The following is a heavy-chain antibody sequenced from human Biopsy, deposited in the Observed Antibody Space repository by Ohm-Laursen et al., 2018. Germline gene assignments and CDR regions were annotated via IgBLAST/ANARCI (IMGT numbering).Heavy chain of an antibody. J-gene: IGHJ5*02. CDR3: ARGDYFDSNGYFWFDP. V-gene: IGHV4-31*01. Sequence: TLSLTCTVSGGSISSGGSYWSWIRQRPGKGLEWNGYIFNSANTYYNPSLKNLITISGDTSKNQFSLKLNSVTAADTAVYYCARGDYFDSNGYFWFDPWGQGTLVTVSS. CDR2: IFNSANT. CDR1: GGSISSGGSY. D-gene: IGHD3-22*01.